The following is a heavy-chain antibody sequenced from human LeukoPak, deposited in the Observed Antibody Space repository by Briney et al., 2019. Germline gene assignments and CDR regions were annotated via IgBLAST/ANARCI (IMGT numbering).Heavy chain of an antibody. CDR1: GGSISSGSYY. J-gene: IGHJ5*02. Sequence: SQSPSLTCTVSGGSISSGSYYWSWIRQPAGKGLEWIGRIYTSGSTNYNPSLKSRVTISVDTSKNHFSLKLSSVTAADTAVYYCARVNDFWSGYNWFDPWGQGTLVTVSS. D-gene: IGHD3-3*01. CDR2: IYTSGST. V-gene: IGHV4-61*02. CDR3: ARVNDFWSGYNWFDP.